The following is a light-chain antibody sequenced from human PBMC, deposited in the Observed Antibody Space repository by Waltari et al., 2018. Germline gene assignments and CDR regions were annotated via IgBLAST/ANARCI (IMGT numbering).Light chain of an antibody. V-gene: IGKV1-NL1*01. Sequence: DIQMTQSPSSLSASVGDTVTITCRASHGISNSLAWYQQHPGQAPKLLLFGTSRLQSGVPSRFSGRVSGTDYSLTISSLQPEDFGTYYCQQYYGVILTFGGGTKVEI. CDR2: GTS. CDR1: HGISNS. J-gene: IGKJ4*01. CDR3: QQYYGVILT.